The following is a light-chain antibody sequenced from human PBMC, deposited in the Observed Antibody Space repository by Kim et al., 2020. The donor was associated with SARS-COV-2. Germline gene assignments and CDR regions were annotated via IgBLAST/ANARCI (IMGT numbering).Light chain of an antibody. J-gene: IGLJ2*01. Sequence: GQSFTLSCTGTSSDVGGYNYVSWYQQHPGKAPKLMIYDVNNRPSGVSNRFSGSKSGNTASLTISGLQAEDEADYYCSSYTSSSTPVFGGGTQLTVL. CDR2: DVN. CDR1: SSDVGGYNY. V-gene: IGLV2-14*03. CDR3: SSYTSSSTPV.